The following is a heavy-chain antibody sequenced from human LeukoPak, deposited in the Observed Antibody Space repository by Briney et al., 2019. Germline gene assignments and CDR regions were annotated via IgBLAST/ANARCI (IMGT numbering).Heavy chain of an antibody. J-gene: IGHJ4*02. CDR1: GYTFTNHY. Sequence: ASVKVSCKATGYTFTNHYMHWVRQAPGQGLEWMGIINPSGGGASYAQKFQGRVTMTRDMSTSTVYMELSSLRSEDTAVYYCARAGYCSGGSCYPGFDYWGQGTLVTVSS. CDR2: INPSGGGA. CDR3: ARAGYCSGGSCYPGFDY. V-gene: IGHV1-46*01. D-gene: IGHD2-15*01.